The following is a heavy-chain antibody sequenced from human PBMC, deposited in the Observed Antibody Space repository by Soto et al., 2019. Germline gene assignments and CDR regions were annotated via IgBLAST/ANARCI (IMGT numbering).Heavy chain of an antibody. CDR3: ARDSELRVTTDYYYYYMDV. D-gene: IGHD4-17*01. J-gene: IGHJ6*03. V-gene: IGHV3-48*01. CDR2: ISSSSSTI. Sequence: GGSLRLSCAASGFTFSSYSMNWVRQAPGKGLEWVSYISSSSSTIYYADSVKGRFTISRDNAKNSLYLKMNSLRAEDTAVYYCARDSELRVTTDYYYYYMDVWGKGTTVTVSS. CDR1: GFTFSSYS.